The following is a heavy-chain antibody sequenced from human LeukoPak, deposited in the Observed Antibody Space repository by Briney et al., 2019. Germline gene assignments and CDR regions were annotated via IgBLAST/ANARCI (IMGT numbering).Heavy chain of an antibody. Sequence: GGSLRLSCAASGFSFSSYWMSWVRQAPVKGLEWVSNVKQDGSAKYYVDSVKGRFTISRDNAKNSVHLQMNSLRAEDTAVYYCARRRLKGKYGDDNYWYFDLWGRGTLVTVSS. J-gene: IGHJ2*01. CDR1: GFSFSSYW. V-gene: IGHV3-7*01. D-gene: IGHD4-17*01. CDR2: VKQDGSAK. CDR3: ARRRLKGKYGDDNYWYFDL.